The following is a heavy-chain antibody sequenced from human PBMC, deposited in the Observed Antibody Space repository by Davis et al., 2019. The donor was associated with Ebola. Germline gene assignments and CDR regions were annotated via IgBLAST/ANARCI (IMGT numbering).Heavy chain of an antibody. J-gene: IGHJ5*02. CDR3: ARDRAYCSTTSCSPYNWFDP. D-gene: IGHD2-2*01. CDR2: ISSSSSYI. Sequence: GESLKISCAASGFTFSSYSMNWVRQAPGKGLEWVSSISSSSSYIYYADSVKGRFTISRDNAKNSLYLQMNSLRAEDTAVYYCARDRAYCSTTSCSPYNWFDPWGQGTLVTVSS. V-gene: IGHV3-21*04. CDR1: GFTFSSYS.